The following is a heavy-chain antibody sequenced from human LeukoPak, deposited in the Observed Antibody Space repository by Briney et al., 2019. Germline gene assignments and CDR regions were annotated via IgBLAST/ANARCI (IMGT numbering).Heavy chain of an antibody. J-gene: IGHJ4*02. Sequence: GGSLRLSCAACGFTFSTYSMNWVRQAPGKGLEWVSYISSNSGTIYYADSVKGRFTISRDNAKNSLYLQTNNLRDEDTAVYYCARSRGSSSFHFDYWGQGTLVTVSS. D-gene: IGHD6-13*01. CDR1: GFTFSTYS. CDR3: ARSRGSSSFHFDY. V-gene: IGHV3-48*02. CDR2: ISSNSGTI.